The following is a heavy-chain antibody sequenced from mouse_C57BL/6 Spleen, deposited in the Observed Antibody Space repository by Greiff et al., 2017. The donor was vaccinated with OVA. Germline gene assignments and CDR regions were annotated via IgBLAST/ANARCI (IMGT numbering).Heavy chain of an antibody. CDR3: ALFTTVVATDAMDY. Sequence: QVQLQQPGAELVRPGSSVKLSCKASGYTFTSYWMHWVKQRPIQGLEWIGNIDPSDSETHYNQKFKDKATLTVDKSSSTAYMQLSSLTSEDSAVYYWALFTTVVATDAMDYWGQGTSVTVSS. D-gene: IGHD1-1*01. CDR2: IDPSDSET. J-gene: IGHJ4*01. CDR1: GYTFTSYW. V-gene: IGHV1-52*01.